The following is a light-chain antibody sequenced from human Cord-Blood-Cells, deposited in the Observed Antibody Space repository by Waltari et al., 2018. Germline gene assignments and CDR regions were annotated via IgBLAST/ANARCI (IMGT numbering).Light chain of an antibody. Sequence: QSALTQPASVSGSPGQSLTISCTGTRSDVGGYNYVYWYQQPPGKAPKLMIYDVSNRPSGVSNRFSGSKSGNTASLTISGLQAEDEADYYCSSYTSSSTLVFGTGTKVTVL. CDR2: DVS. V-gene: IGLV2-14*01. CDR3: SSYTSSSTLV. J-gene: IGLJ1*01. CDR1: RSDVGGYNY.